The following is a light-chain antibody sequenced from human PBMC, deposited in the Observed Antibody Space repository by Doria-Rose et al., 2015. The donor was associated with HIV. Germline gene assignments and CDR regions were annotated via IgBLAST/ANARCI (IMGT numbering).Light chain of an antibody. J-gene: IGKJ1*01. Sequence: TQSPGTMSLSPGERATLTCRASLSFSSTYSAWYQQKPGQAPSLLIYDGSTRATGIPDRFSASGSGTDFTLTINRLEPEDVALYYCHQYGTSWTFGQGTKVEI. CDR2: DGS. V-gene: IGKV3-20*01. CDR3: HQYGTSWT. CDR1: LSFSSTY.